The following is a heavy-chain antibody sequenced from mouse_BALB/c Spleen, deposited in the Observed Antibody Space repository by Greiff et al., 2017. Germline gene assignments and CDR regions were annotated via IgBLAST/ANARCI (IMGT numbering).Heavy chain of an antibody. J-gene: IGHJ2*01. D-gene: IGHD2-2*01. Sequence: EVKLVESGAELVRSGASVKLSCTASGFNIKDYYMHWVKQRPEQGLEWIGWIDPENGDTEYAPKFQGKATMTADTSSNTAYLQLSSLTSEDTAVYYCNAGGYDRDYWGQGTTLTVSS. V-gene: IGHV14-4*02. CDR2: IDPENGDT. CDR1: GFNIKDYY. CDR3: NAGGYDRDY.